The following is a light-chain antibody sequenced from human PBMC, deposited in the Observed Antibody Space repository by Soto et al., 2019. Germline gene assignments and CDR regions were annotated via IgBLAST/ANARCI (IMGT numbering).Light chain of an antibody. CDR3: AAWDDSLSGYAV. V-gene: IGLV1-47*01. CDR2: RNN. Sequence: QSVLTQPPSASGTPGQRVTISCSGSSSNIGSNYVYWYQQLPGTAPKLLIYRNNQRPSAVPGRFSGSKSGTSASLAISGLRSEDEADYYCAAWDDSLSGYAVFGGGTQLTVL. J-gene: IGLJ7*01. CDR1: SSNIGSNY.